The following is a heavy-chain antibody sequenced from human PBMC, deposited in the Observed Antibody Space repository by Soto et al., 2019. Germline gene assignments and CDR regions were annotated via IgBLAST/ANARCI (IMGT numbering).Heavy chain of an antibody. J-gene: IGHJ3*01. V-gene: IGHV3-23*01. CDR2: ISASGANT. Sequence: GGSLRLSCAASGFTFSSYAMNWVRQAPGKGLEWVSTISASGANTFHGDSVKGRFTVSRDNSKNTLYLQMSSLRADDTAVYYCVVMLVERPYIFEFWGQGTMVTVSS. CDR1: GFTFSSYA. D-gene: IGHD1-1*01. CDR3: VVMLVERPYIFEF.